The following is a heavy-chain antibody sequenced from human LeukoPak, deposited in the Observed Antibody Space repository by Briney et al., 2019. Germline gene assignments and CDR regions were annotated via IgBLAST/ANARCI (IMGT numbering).Heavy chain of an antibody. Sequence: GGSLRLSCTASGFTVRDSYMSWVSQAPGKGLEWVSIIYSDRSTYYAASVKGRFTISRDDSKNTLLLQMDSLRAEDTAIYYCARDSAFSSYSYWGQGALVTVSS. D-gene: IGHD2-15*01. CDR3: ARDSAFSSYSY. J-gene: IGHJ4*02. V-gene: IGHV3-53*01. CDR1: GFTVRDSY. CDR2: IYSDRST.